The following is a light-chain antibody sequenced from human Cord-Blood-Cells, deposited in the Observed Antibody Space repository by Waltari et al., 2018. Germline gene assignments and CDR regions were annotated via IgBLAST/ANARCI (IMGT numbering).Light chain of an antibody. CDR1: STPVGGFNF. J-gene: IGLJ2*01. Sequence: QSSLTPPRSVSGSPGPQVTIPFPGNSTPVGGFNFVSLYQRHPGKAPKLMIYDVSKRPSGVPDRFAGSKSGNTASLTISGLQAEDEADYYCCSYAGSYTVVFGGGTKLTVL. CDR3: CSYAGSYTVV. V-gene: IGLV2-11*01. CDR2: DVS.